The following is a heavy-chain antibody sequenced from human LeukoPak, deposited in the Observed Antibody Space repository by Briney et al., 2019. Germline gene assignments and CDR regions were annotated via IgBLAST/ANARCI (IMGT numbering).Heavy chain of an antibody. J-gene: IGHJ4*02. CDR2: IMPIFGTA. D-gene: IGHD3-9*01. Sequence: ASVKVSCKASGGTFSTYAISWVRQAPGQGLEWMGGIMPIFGTAKYAQKFQGRVTMTEDTSTDTAYMELSSLRSEDTAVYYCATGKYFDWLLRPFDYWGQGTLVTVSS. V-gene: IGHV1-69*06. CDR1: GGTFSTYA. CDR3: ATGKYFDWLLRPFDY.